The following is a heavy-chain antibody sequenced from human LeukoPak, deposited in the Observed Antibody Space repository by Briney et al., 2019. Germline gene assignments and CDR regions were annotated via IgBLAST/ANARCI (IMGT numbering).Heavy chain of an antibody. J-gene: IGHJ6*02. CDR1: GFTFSSYA. Sequence: GRSLRLSCAASGFTFSSYALHWVRQAPGKGLEWVAVISYDGSNKYYADSVKGRFTISRDNSKNTLYLQMNSLRAEDTAVYYCARVHDYGSGSYYQRDYGMDVWGQGTTVTVSS. CDR2: ISYDGSNK. V-gene: IGHV3-30*04. D-gene: IGHD3-10*01. CDR3: ARVHDYGSGSYYQRDYGMDV.